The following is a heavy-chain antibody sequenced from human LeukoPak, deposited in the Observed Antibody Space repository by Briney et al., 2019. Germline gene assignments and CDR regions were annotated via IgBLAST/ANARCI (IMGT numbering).Heavy chain of an antibody. V-gene: IGHV1-69*02. CDR3: ASSAGTVSEAFDI. CDR2: IIPILGIA. CDR1: GGTFSSFT. D-gene: IGHD6-13*01. J-gene: IGHJ3*02. Sequence: ASVKLSCTASGGTFSSFTISWVRHAPGQGLEWMGRIIPILGIANYAQTFQGRVTITADKSTSTAYMELSSLRSEDTAVYYCASSAGTVSEAFDIWGQGTMVTVSS.